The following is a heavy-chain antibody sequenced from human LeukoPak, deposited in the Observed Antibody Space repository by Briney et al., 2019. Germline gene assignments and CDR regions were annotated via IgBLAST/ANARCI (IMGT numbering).Heavy chain of an antibody. D-gene: IGHD3-9*01. V-gene: IGHV3-23*01. Sequence: GGSLRLSCAASGFTFSSYAMSWVRQAPGKGLELVSAISGSGGSTYYADSVKGRFTISRDNSKNTLYLQMNSLRAEDTAVYYCAKLPLLRYFDPATDWGQGTLVTVSS. CDR2: ISGSGGST. J-gene: IGHJ4*02. CDR3: AKLPLLRYFDPATD. CDR1: GFTFSSYA.